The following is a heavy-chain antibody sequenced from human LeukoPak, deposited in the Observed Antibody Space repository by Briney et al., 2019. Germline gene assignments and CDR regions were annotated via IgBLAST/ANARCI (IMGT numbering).Heavy chain of an antibody. CDR3: ARDEGGVIFGVVIGAFDI. CDR1: GGSISSGGYY. CDR2: IYYSGST. V-gene: IGHV4-31*03. D-gene: IGHD3-3*01. Sequence: SQTLSLTCTVSGGSISSGGYYWSWIRQHPGKGLEWIGYIYYSGSTYYNPSLKSRVTISVDTSKNQFSLKLSSVAAAATAVYCWARDEGGVIFGVVIGAFDIWGQGAMVTVSS. J-gene: IGHJ3*02.